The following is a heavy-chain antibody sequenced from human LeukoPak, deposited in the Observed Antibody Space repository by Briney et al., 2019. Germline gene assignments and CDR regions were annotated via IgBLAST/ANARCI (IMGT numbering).Heavy chain of an antibody. CDR2: IYYSGST. D-gene: IGHD2-2*01. CDR1: GGSINSSSYY. CDR3: ARIYCSSTSCNGEGFDP. J-gene: IGHJ5*02. V-gene: IGHV4-39*01. Sequence: SETLSLTCTVSGGSINSSSYYWGWIRQPPGKGLEWIGSIYYSGSTYYNPSLKSRVTISVDTSKNQFSLKLSSVTAADTAVYYCARIYCSSTSCNGEGFDPWGQGTLVTVSS.